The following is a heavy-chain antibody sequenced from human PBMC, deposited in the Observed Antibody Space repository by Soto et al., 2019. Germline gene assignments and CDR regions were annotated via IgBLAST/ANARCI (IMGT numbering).Heavy chain of an antibody. CDR2: VHPNSGGT. CDR3: AKELQRGMDV. V-gene: IGHV1-2*02. CDR1: GYTFSVYH. D-gene: IGHD4-4*01. J-gene: IGHJ6*02. Sequence: QVHLVQSGAEVKQPGASVKVSCKASGYTFSVYHMHWVRQAPGQGLEWMGWVHPNSGGTNYAQSFEGRFTITRDKSNNTADMELSRLSSDDTAVYYCAKELQRGMDVWGQGTTVTVSS.